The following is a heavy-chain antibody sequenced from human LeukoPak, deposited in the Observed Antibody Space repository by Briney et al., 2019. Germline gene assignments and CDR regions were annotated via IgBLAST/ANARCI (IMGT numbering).Heavy chain of an antibody. V-gene: IGHV3-74*01. Sequence: GGSLRLSCAASGFTFSSYWMHWVRQVPGKGLVWVSRINEDGDTTTYADSVKGRFTISRDNAKNTLYLQMNSLRTEDTAIYYCAVDLSGSEDYWGQGTLVTVSS. CDR3: AVDLSGSEDY. CDR1: GFTFSSYW. J-gene: IGHJ4*02. CDR2: INEDGDTT. D-gene: IGHD3-10*01.